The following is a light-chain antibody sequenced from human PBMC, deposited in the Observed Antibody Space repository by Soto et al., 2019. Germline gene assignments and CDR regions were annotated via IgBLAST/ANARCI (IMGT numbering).Light chain of an antibody. J-gene: IGKJ1*01. V-gene: IGKV1-5*03. CDR2: KAS. CDR1: HGINIW. CDR3: QQYNTYPRT. Sequence: DFQMTQSPSTRSESVGDRVSSTCGASHGINIWLAWYQQKPGKAPKLLIYKASNLENGVPSRFSGSGSGTEFTLTISRLQPDDLTTYYCQQYNTYPRTFGQGTKVDIK.